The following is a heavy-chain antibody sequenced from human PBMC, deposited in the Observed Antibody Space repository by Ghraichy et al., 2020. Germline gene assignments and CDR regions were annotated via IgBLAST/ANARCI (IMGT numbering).Heavy chain of an antibody. CDR2: MNPNSGNT. CDR1: GYTFTSYD. CDR3: ARDLTIFGVGRNWFDP. J-gene: IGHJ5*02. V-gene: IGHV1-8*01. D-gene: IGHD3-3*01. Sequence: ASVKVSCKASGYTFTSYDINWVRQATGQGLEWMGWMNPNSGNTGYAQKFQGRVTMTRNTSISTAYMELSSLRSEDTAVYYCARDLTIFGVGRNWFDPWGQGTLVTVSS.